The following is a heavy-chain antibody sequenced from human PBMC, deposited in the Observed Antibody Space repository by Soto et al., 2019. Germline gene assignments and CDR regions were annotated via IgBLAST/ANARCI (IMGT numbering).Heavy chain of an antibody. V-gene: IGHV1-8*01. D-gene: IGHD3-10*01. CDR2: MEPSTGRT. J-gene: IGHJ4*02. Sequence: PSVKGSCKASGYSSTSLDITWVRQTAGQGLEWMGWMEPSTGRTGYAQKFQGRVTMTRDTSINTAYMELTTLTSDDTAFYYCAQGVSSAVDYWGQGTLVTVSS. CDR1: GYSSTSLD. CDR3: AQGVSSAVDY.